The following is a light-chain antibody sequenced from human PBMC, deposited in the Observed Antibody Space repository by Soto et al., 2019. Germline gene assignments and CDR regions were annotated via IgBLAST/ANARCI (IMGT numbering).Light chain of an antibody. Sequence: QSALTQPRSVSGSPGQSVTISCTGTSSDVGFYNYVSWYQQHPGKAPKLMIYDVSKRPSGVPVRFSGSKSGNTASLTISGLQAEDEADYYCCSYAGTYTWVFGGGTQLTVL. CDR1: SSDVGFYNY. CDR2: DVS. J-gene: IGLJ3*02. CDR3: CSYAGTYTWV. V-gene: IGLV2-11*01.